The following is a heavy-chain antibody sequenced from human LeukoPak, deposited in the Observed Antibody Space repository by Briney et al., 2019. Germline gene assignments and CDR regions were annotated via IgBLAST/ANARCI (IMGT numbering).Heavy chain of an antibody. Sequence: SETLSLTCSGSGVSVSSYYWSWIRQPAGKGLEWIGRIYPSGTTHYNPSLKTRITMSVDTSKNQFSLKLNSVTAADTGIYYCARHSRSGYIGYENAFDIWGQGTMVTVSS. CDR1: GVSVSSYY. CDR2: IYPSGTT. CDR3: ARHSRSGYIGYENAFDI. D-gene: IGHD5-12*01. J-gene: IGHJ3*02. V-gene: IGHV4-4*07.